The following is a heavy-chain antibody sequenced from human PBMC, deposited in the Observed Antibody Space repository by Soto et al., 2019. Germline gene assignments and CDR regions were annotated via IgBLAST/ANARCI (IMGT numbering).Heavy chain of an antibody. CDR2: ICDSGTT. V-gene: IGHV4-30-4*01. CDR3: ARGQRVYSSSSLQYRPAALRTYGMDV. D-gene: IGHD6-6*01. CDR1: GGAINSGDFC. Sequence: SETLSLTCNVSGGAINSGDFCWSWIRQPPGQALEFIAYICDSGTTYYNPSLKSRITVSVDTSEKHFSLDLSSVTAADTAVYYCARGQRVYSSSSLQYRPAALRTYGMDVWGQGTTVTVSS. J-gene: IGHJ6*02.